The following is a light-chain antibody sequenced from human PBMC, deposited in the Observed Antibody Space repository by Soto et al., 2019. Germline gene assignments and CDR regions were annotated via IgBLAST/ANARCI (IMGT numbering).Light chain of an antibody. CDR1: QSVSSN. J-gene: IGKJ1*01. Sequence: DIVMTQSPATLSVSPGEGATLSCRARQSVSSNLAWYQQKPGQAPRLVIYGASTRATGIPARFSGSGSGTEFTLTISSLQSEDFAVYYCQQYNNWPPWTFGQGTKVEIK. V-gene: IGKV3-15*01. CDR2: GAS. CDR3: QQYNNWPPWT.